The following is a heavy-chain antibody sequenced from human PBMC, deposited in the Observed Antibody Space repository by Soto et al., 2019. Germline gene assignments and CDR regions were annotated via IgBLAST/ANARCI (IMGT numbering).Heavy chain of an antibody. CDR3: ARGVFGVVTLVGMDV. D-gene: IGHD3-3*01. V-gene: IGHV4-34*01. CDR2: INHSGST. CDR1: GGSFSGYY. Sequence: NPSETLSLTCAVYGGSFSGYYWSWIRQPPGKGLEWIGEINHSGSTNYNPSLKSRVTISVDTSKNQFSLKLSSVTAADTAVYYCARGVFGVVTLVGMDVWGQGTTVTVS. J-gene: IGHJ6*02.